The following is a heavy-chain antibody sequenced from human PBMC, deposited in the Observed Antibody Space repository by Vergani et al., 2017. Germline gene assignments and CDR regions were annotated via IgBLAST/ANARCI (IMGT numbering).Heavy chain of an antibody. CDR3: ARASLGALVGYCYYMDV. D-gene: IGHD1-26*01. CDR2: IFPSGNS. CDR1: GDSITNGGFS. J-gene: IGHJ6*03. Sequence: QLPLQESGSGLVQPSQTLSLIFAVSGDSITNGGFSWNWIRQPPGKGPEWIWYIFPSGNSVYNPSLKNRVSISLDKSKNQFSLWVNSVTAADTAVYFCARASLGALVGYCYYMDVWGKGKTVVVSS. V-gene: IGHV4-30-2*01.